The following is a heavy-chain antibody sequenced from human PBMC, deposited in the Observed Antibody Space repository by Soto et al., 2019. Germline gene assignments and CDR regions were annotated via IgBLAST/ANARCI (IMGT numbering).Heavy chain of an antibody. J-gene: IGHJ4*02. V-gene: IGHV4-59*01. CDR1: GGSISSYY. CDR3: ANCSGGDCFEGYFDY. CDR2: IYYSGST. D-gene: IGHD2-21*02. Sequence: SETLSLTCTVSGGSISSYYWSWIRQPPGKGLEWIGYIYYSGSTNYNPSLKSRVTISVDTSKNQFSLKLSSVTAADTAVYYCANCSGGDCFEGYFDYWGQGTLVTVSS.